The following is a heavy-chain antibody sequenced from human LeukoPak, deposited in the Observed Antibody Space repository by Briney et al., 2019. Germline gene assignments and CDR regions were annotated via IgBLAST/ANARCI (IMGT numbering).Heavy chain of an antibody. V-gene: IGHV4-34*01. CDR3: ARAPYASGSYSF. CDR2: INHSGST. J-gene: IGHJ4*02. Sequence: SETLSLTCAVYGGSFSGYYWTWIRQPPGKGLEWIGEINHSGSTNYNPSLKSRVTISVDTSKHQFSLKLRSVSAGDTAVYYCARAPYASGSYSFWGQGTLVTVSS. CDR1: GGSFSGYY. D-gene: IGHD3-10*01.